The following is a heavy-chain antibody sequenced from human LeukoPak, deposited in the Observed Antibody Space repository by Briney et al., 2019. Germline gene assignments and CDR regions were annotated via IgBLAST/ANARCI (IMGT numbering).Heavy chain of an antibody. J-gene: IGHJ4*02. V-gene: IGHV4-34*01. CDR2: INHSGST. CDR1: GGSFSGYY. CDR3: ARGLYYYGSGSYNDY. D-gene: IGHD3-10*01. Sequence: SETLSLTCAVYGGSFSGYYWSWIRQPPGKGLEWIREINHSGSTNYNPSLKSRVTISVDTSKNQFSLKLSSVTAADTAVYYCARGLYYYGSGSYNDYWGQGTLVTVSS.